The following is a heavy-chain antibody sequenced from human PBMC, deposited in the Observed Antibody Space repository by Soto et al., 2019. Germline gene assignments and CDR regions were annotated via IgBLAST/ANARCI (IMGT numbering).Heavy chain of an antibody. J-gene: IGHJ4*02. CDR2: IHYSGTT. CDR3: ASSVIPSTHFDY. Sequence: SETLSLTCTVSGGSISSYYWSWIRQPPGKGLEWIGYIHYSGTTNYSPSLKSRVAMSVDTSKNQFSLKLSSVTAADTAVYYCASSVIPSTHFDYWGQGTLVTVS. CDR1: GGSISSYY. V-gene: IGHV4-59*01. D-gene: IGHD4-4*01.